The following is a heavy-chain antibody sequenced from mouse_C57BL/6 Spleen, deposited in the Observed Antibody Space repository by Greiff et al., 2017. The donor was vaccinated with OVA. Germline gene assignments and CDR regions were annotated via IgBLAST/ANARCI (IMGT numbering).Heavy chain of an antibody. J-gene: IGHJ2*01. V-gene: IGHV1-26*01. CDR2: INPNNGGT. D-gene: IGHD1-1*01. CDR1: GYTFTDYY. Sequence: EVQLQQSGPELVKPGASVKISCKASGYTFTDYYMNWVKQSHGKSLEWIGDINPNNGGTSYNQKFKGKATLTVDKSSSTAYMELRSLTSEDSAVYYCARYYYGSLDYWGKGTTLTVSS. CDR3: ARYYYGSLDY.